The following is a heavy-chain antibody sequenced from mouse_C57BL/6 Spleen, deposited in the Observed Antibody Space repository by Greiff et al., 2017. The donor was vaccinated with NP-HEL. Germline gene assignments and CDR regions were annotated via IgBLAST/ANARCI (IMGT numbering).Heavy chain of an antibody. V-gene: IGHV5-6*01. CDR3: ARKTGTLDWYFDV. D-gene: IGHD4-1*01. CDR1: GFTFSSYG. CDR2: ISSGGSYT. J-gene: IGHJ1*03. Sequence: EVQLVESGGDLVKPGGSLKLSCAASGFTFSSYGMSWVRQTPDKRLEWVATISSGGSYTYYPDSVKGRFTISRDNAKNTLYLQMSSLKSEDTAMYYCARKTGTLDWYFDVWGTGTTVTVSS.